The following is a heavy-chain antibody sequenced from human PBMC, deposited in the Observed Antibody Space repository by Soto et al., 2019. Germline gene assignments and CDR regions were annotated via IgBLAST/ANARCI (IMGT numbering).Heavy chain of an antibody. Sequence: GGSLRLSCAASGFTFSSYWMSWVRQAPGKGLEWVANIKQDGSEKYYVDSVKGRFTISRDNAKNSLYLQMNSLRAEDTAVYYCARGNLAVAGTYYFDYWGQGTLVTVSS. CDR2: IKQDGSEK. J-gene: IGHJ4*02. D-gene: IGHD6-19*01. V-gene: IGHV3-7*01. CDR1: GFTFSSYW. CDR3: ARGNLAVAGTYYFDY.